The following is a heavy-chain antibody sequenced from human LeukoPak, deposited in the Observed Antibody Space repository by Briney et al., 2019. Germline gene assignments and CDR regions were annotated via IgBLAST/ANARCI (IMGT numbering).Heavy chain of an antibody. CDR1: GFTFSSYA. J-gene: IGHJ4*02. CDR3: AREYGGSYYFDY. Sequence: GGSLRLSCAASGFTFSSYAMHWVRQAPGKGLEWVVVISYDGSNKYYADSVKGRFTISRDNSKNTLYLQMNSLRAEDTAVYYCAREYGGSYYFDYWGQGTLVTVSS. CDR2: ISYDGSNK. V-gene: IGHV3-30*01. D-gene: IGHD1-26*01.